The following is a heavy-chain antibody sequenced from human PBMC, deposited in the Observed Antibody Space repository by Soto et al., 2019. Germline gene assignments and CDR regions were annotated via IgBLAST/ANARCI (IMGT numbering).Heavy chain of an antibody. CDR3: ARDRGTYPWGLWASYYYYGMDV. J-gene: IGHJ6*02. Sequence: GGSLRLSCAASGFTFSSYAMHWVRQAPGKGLEWVAVISYDGSNKYYADSVKGRCTISRDNSKNTLYLQMNSLRAEDTAVYYCARDRGTYPWGLWASYYYYGMDVWGQGTTVTVSS. D-gene: IGHD2-21*01. CDR2: ISYDGSNK. CDR1: GFTFSSYA. V-gene: IGHV3-30-3*01.